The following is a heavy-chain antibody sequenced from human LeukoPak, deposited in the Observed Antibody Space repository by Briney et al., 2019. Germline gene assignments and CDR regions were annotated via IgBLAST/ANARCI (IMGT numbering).Heavy chain of an antibody. CDR3: AKDLSDSSRVPGDY. D-gene: IGHD6-13*01. V-gene: IGHV3-23*01. Sequence: GGSLRLSCAASGFTFNTYAMSWVRQAPGKGLEWVSSISGSGGSTFYADSVKGRFTISRDNSKNTLYLQMNSLGAEDTAVYYCAKDLSDSSRVPGDYWGQGTLVTVSS. CDR2: ISGSGGST. CDR1: GFTFNTYA. J-gene: IGHJ4*02.